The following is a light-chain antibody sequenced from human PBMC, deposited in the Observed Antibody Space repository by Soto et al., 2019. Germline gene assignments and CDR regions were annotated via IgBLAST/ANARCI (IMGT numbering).Light chain of an antibody. J-gene: IGKJ2*01. CDR3: QQLNSYPPT. V-gene: IGKV1-9*01. CDR2: AAS. Sequence: IQLTQSPSSLSASVGDRVTVTCRASQGISSYLAWYQQQPGKAPKLLIYAASTLHRRVSSRFSGSGSGTDFTLTISSLQPEDFATYYCQQLNSYPPTFGQGNKLQIK. CDR1: QGISSY.